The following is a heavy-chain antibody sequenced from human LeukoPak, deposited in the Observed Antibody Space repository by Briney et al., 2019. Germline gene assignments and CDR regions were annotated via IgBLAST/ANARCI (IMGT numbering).Heavy chain of an antibody. Sequence: GASVKVSCKASGYTFTGYYMHWVRQAPGHALEWMGRINPNSGGTNYAQKFQGRVTTPRDTSLSTAYLDLSRLRSDHTAVYYCARVLAAGIFDHWGQGTLVTASS. CDR3: ARVLAAGIFDH. V-gene: IGHV1-2*06. J-gene: IGHJ4*02. D-gene: IGHD6-13*01. CDR2: INPNSGGT. CDR1: GYTFTGYY.